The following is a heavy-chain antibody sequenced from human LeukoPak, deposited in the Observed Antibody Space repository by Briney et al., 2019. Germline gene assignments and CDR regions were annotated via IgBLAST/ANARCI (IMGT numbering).Heavy chain of an antibody. Sequence: KPSETMPLTCSVSGASLSTSSYFWGWIRQPPGKGLEWIANIHYLGITHYNPSLKSRVTISMDTSKNHFSLKLSSVTAADTAVYFCARDVVPDYWGQGTVVIVSS. CDR1: GASLSTSSYF. D-gene: IGHD2-21*01. J-gene: IGHJ4*02. CDR3: ARDVVPDY. CDR2: IHYLGIT. V-gene: IGHV4-39*02.